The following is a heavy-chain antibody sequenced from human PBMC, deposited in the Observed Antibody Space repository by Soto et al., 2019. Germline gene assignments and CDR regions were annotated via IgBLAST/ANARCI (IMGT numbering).Heavy chain of an antibody. Sequence: SETLSLTCTVSGGSISSSSYYWGWIRQPPGKGLEWIGSIYYSGSTYYNPSLKSRVTISVDTSKNQFSLKLSSVTAADTAVYYCARKLVPAAMGVLNWFDPWGQGTLVTVS. D-gene: IGHD2-2*01. V-gene: IGHV4-39*01. CDR2: IYYSGST. J-gene: IGHJ5*02. CDR3: ARKLVPAAMGVLNWFDP. CDR1: GGSISSSSYY.